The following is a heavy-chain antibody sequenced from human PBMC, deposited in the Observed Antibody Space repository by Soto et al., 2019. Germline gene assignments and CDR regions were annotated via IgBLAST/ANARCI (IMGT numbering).Heavy chain of an antibody. J-gene: IGHJ3*01. CDR3: ARAYKWRQMSLIVFDL. D-gene: IGHD1-1*01. V-gene: IGHV3-74*01. CDR2: ISAYASAA. Sequence: PWWSLRLSCSASQFVFSNYWMHWVRQVPGNGLIWVSGISAYASAATYTDSVKGRFTISISHTRNTLYLARNSLRFDDTAICYFARAYKWRQMSLIVFDLWGQGGIVTGS. CDR1: QFVFSNYW.